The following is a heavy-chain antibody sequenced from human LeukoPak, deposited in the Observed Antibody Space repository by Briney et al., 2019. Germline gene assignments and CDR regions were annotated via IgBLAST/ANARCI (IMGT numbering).Heavy chain of an antibody. CDR1: GGTFSSYA. CDR2: IIPILGIA. V-gene: IGHV1-69*04. CDR3: ARHDYDFWSGYHYYMDV. D-gene: IGHD3-3*01. Sequence: GSSVKVSCKASGGTFSSYAISWVRQAPGQGLEWMGRIIPILGIANYARKFQGRVTITADKSTSTAYMELSSLRSEDTAVYYCARHDYDFWSGYHYYMDVWGKGTTVTVSS. J-gene: IGHJ6*03.